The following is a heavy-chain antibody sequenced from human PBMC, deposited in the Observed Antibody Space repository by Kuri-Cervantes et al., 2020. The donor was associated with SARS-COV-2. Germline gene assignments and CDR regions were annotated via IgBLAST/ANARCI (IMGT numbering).Heavy chain of an antibody. CDR2: IYYSGDS. J-gene: IGHJ4*02. CDR1: GGSISSAYYY. Sequence: GSLRLSCTVSGGSISSAYYYWGWIRQPPGKGLEWIGSIYYSGDSDRNPALKSRVTISVDTSKSQFSLSLSSVTAADTAVYYCARERYYYESSGYDHLRSLDFWGRGTLVTVSS. CDR3: ARERYYYESSGYDHLRSLDF. D-gene: IGHD3-22*01. V-gene: IGHV4-39*07.